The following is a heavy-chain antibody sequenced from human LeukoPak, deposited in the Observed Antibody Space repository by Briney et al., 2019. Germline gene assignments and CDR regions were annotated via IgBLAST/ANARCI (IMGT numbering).Heavy chain of an antibody. CDR2: IRSKAYGGTT. CDR1: GFTFGDYA. D-gene: IGHD2-2*01. CDR3: TRGDIVVVPAAIAYYYYGMDV. J-gene: IGHJ6*02. Sequence: GGSLRLSCTASGFTFGDYAMSWVRQAPGKGLEWVGFIRSKAYGGTTEYAASVKGRFTISRDDSKSIAYLQMNSLKTKDTAVYYCTRGDIVVVPAAIAYYYYGMDVWGQGTTVTVSS. V-gene: IGHV3-49*04.